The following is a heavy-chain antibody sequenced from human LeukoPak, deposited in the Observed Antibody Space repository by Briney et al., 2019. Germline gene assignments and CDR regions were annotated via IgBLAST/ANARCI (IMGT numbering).Heavy chain of an antibody. J-gene: IGHJ3*02. CDR1: GGSINSYY. CDR2: IYTSGST. CDR3: ARDRRYCSSTSCYGVALTSDVFDI. D-gene: IGHD2-2*01. V-gene: IGHV4-4*07. Sequence: PSETLSLTCTVSGGSINSYYWSWIRQPAGKGLEWIGRIYTSGSTNYNPSLKSRVTMSVDTSKNQFSLKLSSVTAADTAVYYCARDRRYCSSTSCYGVALTSDVFDIWGQGKMVTVSS.